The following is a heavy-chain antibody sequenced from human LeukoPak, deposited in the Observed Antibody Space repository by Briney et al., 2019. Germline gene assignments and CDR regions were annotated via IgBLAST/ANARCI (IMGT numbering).Heavy chain of an antibody. CDR1: GYTFTSYA. Sequence: GASVKVSCKASGYTFTSYAMPWVRQAPGQRLEWMGWINAGNGNTKYSQKFQGRVTITRDTSASTAYMELSSLRSEDTAVYYCARDTDGSGSYYGYYYGVDVWGQGTTVTVSS. CDR3: ARDTDGSGSYYGYYYGVDV. J-gene: IGHJ6*02. CDR2: INAGNGNT. V-gene: IGHV1-3*01. D-gene: IGHD3-10*01.